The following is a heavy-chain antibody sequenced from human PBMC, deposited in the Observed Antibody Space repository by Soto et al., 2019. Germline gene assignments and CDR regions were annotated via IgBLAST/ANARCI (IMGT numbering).Heavy chain of an antibody. J-gene: IGHJ4*02. Sequence: GGSLRLSCAASGFTFSSYGMHWLRQAPGKGLEWVAAISFDGSNKYYADSVKGRFTISRDNSRNILYLQMNSLRAEDTAVYYCAKERMEQYQLLPFFDYWGQGTLVTVSS. CDR1: GFTFSSYG. V-gene: IGHV3-30*18. D-gene: IGHD2-2*01. CDR3: AKERMEQYQLLPFFDY. CDR2: ISFDGSNK.